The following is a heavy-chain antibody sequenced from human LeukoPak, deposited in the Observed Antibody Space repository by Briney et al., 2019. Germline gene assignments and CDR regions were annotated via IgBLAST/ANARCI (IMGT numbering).Heavy chain of an antibody. CDR3: AILNFRGGDNWFDP. V-gene: IGHV1-24*01. D-gene: IGHD3-10*01. Sequence: ASVKVSCKVSGYTLTELSMHWVRQAPGKGLEWMGGFDPEDGETIYAQKFQGRVTMTEDTSTDTAYMELSSLRSEDTAVYYCAILNFRGGDNWFDPWGREPWPPSPQ. CDR2: FDPEDGET. CDR1: GYTLTELS. J-gene: IGHJ5*02.